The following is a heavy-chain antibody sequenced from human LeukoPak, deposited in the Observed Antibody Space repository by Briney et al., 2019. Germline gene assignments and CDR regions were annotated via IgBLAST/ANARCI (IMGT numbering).Heavy chain of an antibody. J-gene: IGHJ4*02. D-gene: IGHD2-15*01. CDR3: ATGKYCSGGSCSWDY. V-gene: IGHV3-30-3*01. CDR2: ISYDGSNK. CDR1: GFTFSSYA. Sequence: GRSLRLSCAASGFTFSSYAMHWVRQAPGKGLEWVAVISYDGSNKYYADSVKGRFTISRDNSQNTLYLQMNSLRAEDTAVYYCATGKYCSGGSCSWDYWGQGTLVTVSS.